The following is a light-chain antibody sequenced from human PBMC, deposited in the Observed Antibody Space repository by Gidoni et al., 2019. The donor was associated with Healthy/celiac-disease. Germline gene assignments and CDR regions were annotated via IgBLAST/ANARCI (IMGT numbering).Light chain of an antibody. V-gene: IGKV4-1*01. Sequence: DIVMPQSTDSLAVSLGERATINRKSSQSVLYSPNNKNYLALYQQKPGQPPKLLIYWAATRESGVPDRFSGSGSGTDFTLTICSLQAEDVAVYYCQQYYSTLLTFGQGTRLEIK. J-gene: IGKJ5*01. CDR2: WAA. CDR3: QQYYSTLLT. CDR1: QSVLYSPNNKNY.